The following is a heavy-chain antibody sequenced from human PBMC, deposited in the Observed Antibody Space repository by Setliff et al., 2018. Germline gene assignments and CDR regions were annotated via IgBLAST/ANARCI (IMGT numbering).Heavy chain of an antibody. CDR3: AREAKRNVVVVVAATPVY. V-gene: IGHV1-46*04. D-gene: IGHD2-15*01. J-gene: IGHJ4*02. CDR2: INPSGGST. CDR1: GYTFTSYY. Sequence: ASVKVSCKASGYTFTSYYMHWVRQAPGQGLDWMGIINPSGGSTSYAQKLQGRVTMTRDTSTSTVYMELSSLRSEDTAVYYCAREAKRNVVVVVAATPVYWGQGTLVTVSS.